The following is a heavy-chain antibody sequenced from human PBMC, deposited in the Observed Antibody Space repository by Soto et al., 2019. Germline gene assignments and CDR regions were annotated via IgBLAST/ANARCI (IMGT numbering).Heavy chain of an antibody. D-gene: IGHD2-21*01. CDR2: IYSGGST. CDR3: ARVMVAILSLFDP. Sequence: EVQLVETGGGLIQPGGSLRLSCAASGFTVSNNYMSWVRQAPGKGLEWVSVIYSGGSTYYADSVKGRFTISRDNSKNTLYLQMNRLRAEDTAVYYCARVMVAILSLFDPWGQGTLVTVSS. CDR1: GFTVSNNY. V-gene: IGHV3-53*02. J-gene: IGHJ5*02.